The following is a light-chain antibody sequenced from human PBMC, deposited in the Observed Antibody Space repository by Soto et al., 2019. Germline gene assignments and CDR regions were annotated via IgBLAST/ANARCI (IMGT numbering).Light chain of an antibody. CDR1: QSVTTY. Sequence: EIVLTQSPATLSLSPGERATLSCRASQSVTTYLAWYQQKPGQAPRLLIYDASSRATGIPARFSSSGSGTDFTLTISSLEPEDFAFYYCLQRSNWPPLLSFGGGTKVDIK. CDR3: LQRSNWPPLLS. J-gene: IGKJ4*01. V-gene: IGKV3-11*01. CDR2: DAS.